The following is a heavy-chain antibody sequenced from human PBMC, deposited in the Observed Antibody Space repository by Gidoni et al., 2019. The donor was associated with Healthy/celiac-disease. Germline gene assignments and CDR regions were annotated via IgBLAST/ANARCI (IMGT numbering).Heavy chain of an antibody. Sequence: PFLKSRVTISVDTSKNQFSLKLSSVTAADTAVYYCARGRRPILTGYGRGNWFDPWGQGTLVTVSS. J-gene: IGHJ5*02. CDR3: ARGRRPILTGYGRGNWFDP. V-gene: IGHV4-34*01. D-gene: IGHD3-9*01.